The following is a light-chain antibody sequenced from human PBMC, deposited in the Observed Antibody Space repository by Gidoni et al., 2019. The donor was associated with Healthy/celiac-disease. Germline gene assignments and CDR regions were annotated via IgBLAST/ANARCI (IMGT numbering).Light chain of an antibody. V-gene: IGKV3-11*01. CDR2: DAS. J-gene: IGKJ3*01. CDR1: QSVSSY. Sequence: VLPQSPATLSLSPGERATLSCRASQSVSSYLAWYQQKPGHAPRLLIYDASNRATGIPARFSGSGSGTDFTLTISSLEPEDFAVYYCQQRSNWPLFGPGTKVDIK. CDR3: QQRSNWPL.